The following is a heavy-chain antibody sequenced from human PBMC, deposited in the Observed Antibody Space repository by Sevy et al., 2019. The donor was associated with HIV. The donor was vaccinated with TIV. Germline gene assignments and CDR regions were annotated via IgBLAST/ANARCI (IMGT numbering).Heavy chain of an antibody. J-gene: IGHJ4*02. Sequence: GGSLRLSCAASGFTFNTYAMTWVRQAPGKGLECVSLISGSGDNAYYADSVKGRFTISRDNSKNTLYLQMNSLRAEDTAVYYCARGGWSSAFDYWDQGTLVTVSS. CDR2: ISGSGDNA. CDR3: ARGGWSSAFDY. CDR1: GFTFNTYA. D-gene: IGHD6-19*01. V-gene: IGHV3-23*01.